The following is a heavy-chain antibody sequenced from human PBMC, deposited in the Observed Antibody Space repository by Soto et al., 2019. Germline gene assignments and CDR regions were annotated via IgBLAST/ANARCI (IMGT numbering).Heavy chain of an antibody. CDR1: VDSFSGYY. CDR2: INPSGST. V-gene: IGHV4-34*01. D-gene: IGHD6-13*01. CDR3: ARYRAAAHYYGIDV. Sequence: QVHLQQRGAGLLKPSETLSLTCAVYVDSFSGYYWSWIRQPPGKGLEWIGEINPSGSTNYNPSLKSRVTISVDTSKNQFSLRLSSLTAADAAVYYCARYRAAAHYYGIDVWGQGTTVTVSS. J-gene: IGHJ6*02.